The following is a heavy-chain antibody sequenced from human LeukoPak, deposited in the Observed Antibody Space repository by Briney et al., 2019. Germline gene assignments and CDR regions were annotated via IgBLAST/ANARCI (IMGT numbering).Heavy chain of an antibody. J-gene: IGHJ4*02. Sequence: SETLSLTCTVSGGSISSYYWSWIRQPPGKGLEWIGYISYSGSTNYNPSLKSRVTISVDTSKNQLSLKLNSVTAADTAVYYCARYIWGSYPTFEDYWGQGSLSPSPQ. V-gene: IGHV4-59*01. CDR1: GGSISSYY. CDR3: ARYIWGSYPTFEDY. D-gene: IGHD3-16*02. CDR2: ISYSGST.